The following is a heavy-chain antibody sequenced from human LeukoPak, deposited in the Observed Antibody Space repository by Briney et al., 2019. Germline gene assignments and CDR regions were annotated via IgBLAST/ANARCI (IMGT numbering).Heavy chain of an antibody. Sequence: GGSLRLSCAASEFTISCYWMHCVRQAPGKGLVWVSRINSDGSTTTYADSVKGRFTISRDNAKNTLNLQMNSLKADDTAVSDCARGYGGIRLGWFDPWGQGTLVTVSS. J-gene: IGHJ5*02. CDR2: INSDGSTT. D-gene: IGHD2-15*01. CDR1: EFTISCYW. V-gene: IGHV3-74*01. CDR3: ARGYGGIRLGWFDP.